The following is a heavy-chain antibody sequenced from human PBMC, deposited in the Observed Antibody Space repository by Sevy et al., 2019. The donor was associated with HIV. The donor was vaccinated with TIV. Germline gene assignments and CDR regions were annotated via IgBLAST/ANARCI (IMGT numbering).Heavy chain of an antibody. CDR2: ISGSGGST. J-gene: IGHJ4*02. D-gene: IGHD3-22*01. Sequence: GGSLRLSCAASGFTFSSYAMSWVRQAPGKGLEWVSAISGSGGSTYYADSVKGRFTISRDNSKNTLYLQMNSLRAEDTAVYYCAKVHYYYSSGYPVYFDYWGQGTLVTVSS. CDR1: GFTFSSYA. CDR3: AKVHYYYSSGYPVYFDY. V-gene: IGHV3-23*01.